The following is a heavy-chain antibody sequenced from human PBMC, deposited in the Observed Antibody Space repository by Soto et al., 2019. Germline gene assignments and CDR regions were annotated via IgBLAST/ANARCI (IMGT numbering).Heavy chain of an antibody. CDR3: ARGVEGYSYPFHYYYYGMDV. D-gene: IGHD5-18*01. CDR2: INSDGSST. V-gene: IGHV3-74*01. J-gene: IGHJ6*02. CDR1: GFTFSSYW. Sequence: GGSLRLSCAASGFTFSSYWMHWVRQAPGKGLVWVSRINSDGSSTSYADSVKGRFTISRDNAKNTLYLQMNSLRAEDTAVYYCARGVEGYSYPFHYYYYGMDVWGQGTTVTVSS.